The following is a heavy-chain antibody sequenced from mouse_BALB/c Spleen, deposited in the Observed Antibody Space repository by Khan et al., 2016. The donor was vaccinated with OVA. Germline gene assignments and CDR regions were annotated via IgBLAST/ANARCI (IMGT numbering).Heavy chain of an antibody. CDR3: ARQPYYHYNIMDY. CDR1: GFSLTNYG. J-gene: IGHJ4*01. Sequence: VKLLESGPGLAAPSQSLSITCTISGFSLTNYGVPWVRQPPGKGLEWLVVIWSDGSTTYNSAFKSRLTITKDNSQSQVFLKMNSHQTDDTAIYFCARQPYYHYNIMDYWGQGTSVTVSS. V-gene: IGHV2-6-1*01. CDR2: IWSDGST. D-gene: IGHD2-10*01.